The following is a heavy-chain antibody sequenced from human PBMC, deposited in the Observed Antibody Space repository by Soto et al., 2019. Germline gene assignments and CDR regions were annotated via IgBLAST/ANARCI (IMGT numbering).Heavy chain of an antibody. D-gene: IGHD6-19*01. CDR2: ISGGGGNT. CDR1: GFTFSSFA. Sequence: GSLRLSCAASGFTFSSFAMNWVRQAPGKGLEWVSVISGGGGNTYYADSVKGRFTISRDNSKNTLYLQMNSLRAEDTAVYYCTTPSSGWADSFDYWGQGTPVTVSS. J-gene: IGHJ4*02. V-gene: IGHV3-23*01. CDR3: TTPSSGWADSFDY.